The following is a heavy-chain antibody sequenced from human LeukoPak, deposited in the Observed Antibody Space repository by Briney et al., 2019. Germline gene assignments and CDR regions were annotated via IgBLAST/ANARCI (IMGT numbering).Heavy chain of an antibody. J-gene: IGHJ4*02. CDR3: ARDALGRGYCSGGSCYSLDPYFDY. CDR2: INPNSGGT. CDR1: GYTFTGYY. Sequence: ASVKVSCKASGYTFTGYYMHWVRQAPGQGLEWMGWINPNSGGTSYAQKFQGRVTMTRDMSTSTVYMELSSLRSEDTAVYYCARDALGRGYCSGGSCYSLDPYFDYWGQGTLVTVSS. V-gene: IGHV1-2*02. D-gene: IGHD2-15*01.